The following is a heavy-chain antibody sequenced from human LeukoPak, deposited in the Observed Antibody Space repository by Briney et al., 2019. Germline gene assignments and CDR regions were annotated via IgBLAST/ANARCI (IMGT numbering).Heavy chain of an antibody. D-gene: IGHD5-24*01. V-gene: IGHV1-69*05. CDR1: GGTFSSYA. CDR3: ASGSLGDGYGVGDYYQYMDV. J-gene: IGHJ6*03. CDR2: IIPIFGTA. Sequence: SVKVSCKASGGTFSSYAISWVRQAPGQGLEWMGGIIPIFGTANYAQKFQGRVTITTDESTSTAYMELSSLRSEDTAVYYCASGSLGDGYGVGDYYQYMDVWGKGTTVTVSS.